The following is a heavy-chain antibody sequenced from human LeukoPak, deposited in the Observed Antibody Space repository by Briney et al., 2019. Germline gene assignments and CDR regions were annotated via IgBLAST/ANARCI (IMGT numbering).Heavy chain of an antibody. CDR2: ISSSSSYI. V-gene: IGHV3-21*01. D-gene: IGHD4-17*01. CDR3: ARDLGDYVPLVDY. J-gene: IGHJ4*02. CDR1: GFTFSSYS. Sequence: GGSLRLSCAASGFTFSSYSMNWVRQAPGKGLNWASSISSSSSYIYYADSVKGRFTISRDNAKNSLYLQMNSLRAEDTAVYYCARDLGDYVPLVDYWGQGTLVTVSS.